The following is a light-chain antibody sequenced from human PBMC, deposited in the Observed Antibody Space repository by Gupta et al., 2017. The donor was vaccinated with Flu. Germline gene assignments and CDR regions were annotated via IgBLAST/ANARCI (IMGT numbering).Light chain of an antibody. CDR1: SGINVGTTK. J-gene: IGLJ2*01. CDR2: YKAVADK. V-gene: IGLV5-45*01. CDR3: VIWNSRAWV. Sequence: CTLRSGINVGTTKIYGYQQKQGSPPQYPLTYKAVADKQQGSGVPSRFAGSKDASATAGILLIYGLQSEEESDESCVIWNSRAWVFGGGTKLTVL.